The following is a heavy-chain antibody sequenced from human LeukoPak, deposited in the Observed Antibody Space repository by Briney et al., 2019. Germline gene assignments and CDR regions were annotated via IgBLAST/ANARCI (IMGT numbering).Heavy chain of an antibody. CDR2: IWYDGSNK. CDR3: ARSSARFLEWLAYLDY. Sequence: GGSLRLYCAASGFTFSSYGMHWVRQAPGKGLEWVAVIWYDGSNKYYADSVKGRFTISRDNSKNTLYLQMNSLRAEDTAVYYCARSSARFLEWLAYLDYWGQGTLVTVSS. CDR1: GFTFSSYG. D-gene: IGHD3-3*01. J-gene: IGHJ4*02. V-gene: IGHV3-33*01.